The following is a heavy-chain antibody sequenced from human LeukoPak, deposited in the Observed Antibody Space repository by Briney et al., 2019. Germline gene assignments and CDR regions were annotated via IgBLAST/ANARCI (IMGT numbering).Heavy chain of an antibody. CDR1: GFRTIDYV. V-gene: IGHV3-48*02. CDR2: ISSCSSTI. J-gene: IGHJ4*02. D-gene: IGHD1-14*01. CDR3: ARESPEYD. Sequence: GGSLRLSCAASGFRTIDYVMNCVRQAPGRGLKWVSYISSCSSTIYYAGSVKGRFTISRDNAKYSLYLQMNSLRDEETAVYSCARESPEYDWGQGNLVTVFS.